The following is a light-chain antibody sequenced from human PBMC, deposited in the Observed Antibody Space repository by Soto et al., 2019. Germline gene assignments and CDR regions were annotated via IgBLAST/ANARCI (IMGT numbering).Light chain of an antibody. CDR1: DSNIGSNS. CDR2: YNN. J-gene: IGLJ1*01. Sequence: QSVLTQPPSASGPAGQGVTISCSGGDSNIGSNSVYWYQHLPRMAPKLLIYYNNQRPSGVPDRFSGSRSGTSASLAIVGLRSEDEAVYYCAAWDASLSACVFGNGTQLTVL. V-gene: IGLV1-47*02. CDR3: AAWDASLSACV.